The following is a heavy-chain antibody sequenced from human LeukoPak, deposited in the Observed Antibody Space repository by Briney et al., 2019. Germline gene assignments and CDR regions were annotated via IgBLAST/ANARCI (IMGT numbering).Heavy chain of an antibody. Sequence: KPSETLSLTCTVSGGSISSSSYYWGWIRQPPGKGLEWIGSIYYSGSTYYNPSLKSRVTISVDTSKNQFSLKLSFVTAADTALYYCASLIAVAGKYFDYWGQGTLVTVSS. V-gene: IGHV4-39*01. J-gene: IGHJ4*02. CDR2: IYYSGST. D-gene: IGHD6-19*01. CDR1: GGSISSSSYY. CDR3: ASLIAVAGKYFDY.